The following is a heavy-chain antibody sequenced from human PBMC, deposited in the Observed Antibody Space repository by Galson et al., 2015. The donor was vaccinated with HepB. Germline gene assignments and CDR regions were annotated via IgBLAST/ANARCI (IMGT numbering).Heavy chain of an antibody. CDR3: ARDDSSSWYRGYYFDY. Sequence: CAISGDSVSSNSAAWNWIRQSPSRGLEWLGRTYYRSKWYNDYAVSVKSRITINPDTSKNQFSLQLNSVTPEDTAVYYCARDDSSSWYRGYYFDYWGQGTLVTVSS. V-gene: IGHV6-1*01. J-gene: IGHJ4*02. D-gene: IGHD6-13*01. CDR2: TYYRSKWYN. CDR1: GDSVSSNSAA.